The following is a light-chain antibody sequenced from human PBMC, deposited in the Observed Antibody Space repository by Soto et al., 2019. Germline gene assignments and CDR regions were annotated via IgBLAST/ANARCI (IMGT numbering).Light chain of an antibody. CDR1: QSISSSY. CDR2: GAS. Sequence: ENVLTQAPGTLSLSPGKRATISCRASQSISSSYLAWYQQRPGQAPRLLIYGASSRATGIPDRFNGSGSGTDFTLTISRLEPEDFAVYYCQQYGSSPKTFGQGTRWIS. V-gene: IGKV3-20*01. CDR3: QQYGSSPKT. J-gene: IGKJ1*01.